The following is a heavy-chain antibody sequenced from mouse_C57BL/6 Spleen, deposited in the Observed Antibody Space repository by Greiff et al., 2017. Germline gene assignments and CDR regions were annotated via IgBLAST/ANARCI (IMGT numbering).Heavy chain of an antibody. CDR1: GFTFSSYA. V-gene: IGHV5-4*03. J-gene: IGHJ2*01. D-gene: IGHD1-1*01. CDR2: ISDGGSYT. CDR3: ARASITTVVKTPFDY. Sequence: EVKLMESGGGLVKPGGSLKLSCAASGFTFSSYAMSWVRQTPEKRLEWVATISDGGSYTYYPDNVKGRFTISRDNAKNNMYLQMSQLKSEDTAMYYCARASITTVVKTPFDYWGQGTTLTVSS.